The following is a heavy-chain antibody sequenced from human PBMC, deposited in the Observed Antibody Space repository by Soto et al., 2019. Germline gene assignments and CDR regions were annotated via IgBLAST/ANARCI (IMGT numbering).Heavy chain of an antibody. Sequence: PGGSLRLSCAASGFTFRNYGMHWVRQAPGKGLEWVAVIWYAGTNKYYADSVKGRFTISRDNSENIMYLQMNSLGVEDTAVYYCARDIRSAYFDYWGQGALVTVSS. CDR2: IWYAGTNK. CDR3: ARDIRSAYFDY. D-gene: IGHD2-21*01. J-gene: IGHJ4*02. CDR1: GFTFRNYG. V-gene: IGHV3-33*01.